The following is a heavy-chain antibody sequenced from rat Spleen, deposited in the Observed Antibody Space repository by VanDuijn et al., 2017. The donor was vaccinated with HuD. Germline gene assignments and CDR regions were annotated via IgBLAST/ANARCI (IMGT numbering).Heavy chain of an antibody. CDR2: ISYEGSST. V-gene: IGHV5-22*01. CDR3: TTGLQ. J-gene: IGHJ2*01. CDR1: GFTFSDYG. Sequence: EVQLVESDGGLVQPGRSMKLSCVASGFTFSDYGMAWVRQAPTKGLEWVASISYEGSSTYYGDSVKGRFTISRDNAKNTLYLQMNSLRSEDTATYYCTTGLQWGQGVMVTVSS. D-gene: IGHD1-1*01.